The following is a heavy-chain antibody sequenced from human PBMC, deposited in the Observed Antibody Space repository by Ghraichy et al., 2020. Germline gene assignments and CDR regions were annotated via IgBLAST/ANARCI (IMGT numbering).Heavy chain of an antibody. Sequence: GGSLRLSCAASGFTFSSYSMNWVRQAPGKGLEWVSFMTTTSSTISYADSVKGRFTIYRDNAKNTLFLQMSSLRDDDTGVYYCARTTTNCGDECYSLFDYWGQATLVTVPS. D-gene: IGHD2-21*01. J-gene: IGHJ4*02. CDR3: ARTTTNCGDECYSLFDY. V-gene: IGHV3-48*02. CDR1: GFTFSSYS. CDR2: MTTTSSTI.